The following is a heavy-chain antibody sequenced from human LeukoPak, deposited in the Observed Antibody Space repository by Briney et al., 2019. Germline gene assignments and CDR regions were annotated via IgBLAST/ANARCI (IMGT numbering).Heavy chain of an antibody. CDR2: IYTSGST. CDR3: ARPGY. V-gene: IGHV4-61*02. CDR1: GGSISSGSYY. J-gene: IGHJ4*02. Sequence: SETLSLTCTVSGGSISSGSYYWSWIRQPAGKGLEWIGRIYTSGSTNYNPSLKSRVTISVDTSKNQFSLKLSSVTAADTAVYYCARPGYWGQGTLVTVSS.